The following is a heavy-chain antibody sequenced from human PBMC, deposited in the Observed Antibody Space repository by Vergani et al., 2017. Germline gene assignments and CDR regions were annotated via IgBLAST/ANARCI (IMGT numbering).Heavy chain of an antibody. CDR3: AREQTGVVIGRYYCYGMDV. D-gene: IGHD3-3*01. V-gene: IGHV4-61*02. CDR1: GGSISSGSYY. Sequence: QVQLQESGPGLVKPSQTLSLTCTVSGGSISSGSYYWSWIRQPAGKGLEWIGRIYTSGSTNYNPSLKSRVTVSVDTSKNQFSLKLSSVTAADTAVYYCAREQTGVVIGRYYCYGMDVWGQGTTVTVSS. CDR2: IYTSGST. J-gene: IGHJ6*02.